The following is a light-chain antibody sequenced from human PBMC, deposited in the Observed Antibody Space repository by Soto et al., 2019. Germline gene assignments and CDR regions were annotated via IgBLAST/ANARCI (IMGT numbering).Light chain of an antibody. V-gene: IGKV3-15*01. CDR1: QRVSSN. CDR2: GAS. Sequence: ETVLTPSPGTPSLSPGERATLSCRASQRVSSNYLAWYQQKLGQAPRVLIYGASTRATGIPARFTGSGSGTEFILTITSLQSEDSAVYYCQEYNTWPWTFGQGTKVDIK. J-gene: IGKJ1*01. CDR3: QEYNTWPWT.